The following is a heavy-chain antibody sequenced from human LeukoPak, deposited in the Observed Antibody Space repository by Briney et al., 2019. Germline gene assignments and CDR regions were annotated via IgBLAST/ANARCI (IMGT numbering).Heavy chain of an antibody. Sequence: GGSLRLSCAASGFTFSSYEMNWVRQAPGKGLEWVGFIRSKAYGGTTEYAASVKGRFTISRDDSKSIAYLQMNSLKTEDTAVYYCTRDRLGEMARDAFDIWGQGTMVTVSS. CDR2: IRSKAYGGTT. D-gene: IGHD5-24*01. CDR1: GFTFSSYE. CDR3: TRDRLGEMARDAFDI. J-gene: IGHJ3*02. V-gene: IGHV3-49*04.